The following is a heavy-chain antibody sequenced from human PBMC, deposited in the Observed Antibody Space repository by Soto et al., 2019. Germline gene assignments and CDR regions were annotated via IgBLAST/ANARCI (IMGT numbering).Heavy chain of an antibody. CDR2: IYYSGSA. V-gene: IGHV4-31*03. Sequence: QVQLQESGPGLVKPSQTLSLICPVSGGSISSDGYYWSWIRQHPGKGLEWIGFIYYSGSAHYNPALKSRVTMXGDLSXXHFSLKLLSVTAADPAVYYCARGLAADYVWEGMDVWGQGTTVTVSS. D-gene: IGHD3-16*01. CDR1: GGSISSDGYY. CDR3: ARGLAADYVWEGMDV. J-gene: IGHJ6*02.